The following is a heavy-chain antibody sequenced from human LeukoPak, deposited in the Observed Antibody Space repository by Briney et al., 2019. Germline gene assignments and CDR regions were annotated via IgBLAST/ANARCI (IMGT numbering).Heavy chain of an antibody. Sequence: GGSLRLSCAASAFTFSSYCMTCVRQAPGKGLEWVANIKQDGSEKYYVDSVKGRFTISRDNAKNSVYLAMNSLRAEGTAVNYCARDTRGGGNGIGFWGQGTLVTVSS. CDR3: ARDTRGGGNGIGF. V-gene: IGHV3-7*04. D-gene: IGHD1-26*01. CDR2: IKQDGSEK. CDR1: AFTFSSYC. J-gene: IGHJ4*02.